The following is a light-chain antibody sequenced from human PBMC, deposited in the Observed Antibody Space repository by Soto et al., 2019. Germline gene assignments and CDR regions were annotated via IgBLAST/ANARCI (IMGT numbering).Light chain of an antibody. CDR2: EVT. Sequence: QSGQTQPASVSWSPGQSITISCTGTDNDIGGYNYVSWYQQHPGKAPKLMIYEVTHRPSGVSSRFFASKSGNTASLTISGLQAEEEADYYCSSYTGSSNNVFGTGTKVTAL. CDR1: DNDIGGYNY. J-gene: IGLJ1*01. V-gene: IGLV2-14*01. CDR3: SSYTGSSNNV.